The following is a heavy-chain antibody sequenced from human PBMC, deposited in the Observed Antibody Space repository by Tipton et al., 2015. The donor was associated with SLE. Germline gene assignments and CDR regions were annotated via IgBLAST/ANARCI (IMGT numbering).Heavy chain of an antibody. V-gene: IGHV3-30*18. CDR3: AKALYPQEAYYMDV. CDR2: IWYDGSNK. D-gene: IGHD2-8*01. CDR1: GLTFSSYG. J-gene: IGHJ6*03. Sequence: RSLRISCAASGLTFSSYGMHWVRQAPGKGLEWVAVIWYDGSNKYYADSVKGRFTISRDNSKNTLYLQMNSLRAEDTAMYYCAKALYPQEAYYMDVWGRGTTVTVSS.